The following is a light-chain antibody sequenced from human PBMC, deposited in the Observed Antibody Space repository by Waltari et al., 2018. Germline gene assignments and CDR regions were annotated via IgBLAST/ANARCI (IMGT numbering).Light chain of an antibody. V-gene: IGLV2-14*03. CDR3: SSYRRSSTSGGV. CDR2: DVS. Sequence: QSALTQPASVSGSPGQSLPISCTGTSSDVGGYNYVSRYQQHPGKAPKLMIYDVSNRPSGVSNRFTGSKSGNTASLTISGLQTEDEADYYCSSYRRSSTSGGVFGTGTKVTVL. J-gene: IGLJ1*01. CDR1: SSDVGGYNY.